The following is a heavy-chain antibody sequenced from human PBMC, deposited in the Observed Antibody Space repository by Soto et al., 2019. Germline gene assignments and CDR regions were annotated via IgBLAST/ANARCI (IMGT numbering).Heavy chain of an antibody. CDR3: ARGGTYHGFDI. CDR2: IIPHSGGA. D-gene: IGHD1-26*01. Sequence: ASVKVSCKASGYTFTGYYIHWVRQAPGQGLEWMGWIIPHSGGAKFAQKFQGRVTMTRDTSISTAYMELSRPNYDDTAMYYCARGGTYHGFDIWGQGTMVTVSS. V-gene: IGHV1-2*02. J-gene: IGHJ3*02. CDR1: GYTFTGYY.